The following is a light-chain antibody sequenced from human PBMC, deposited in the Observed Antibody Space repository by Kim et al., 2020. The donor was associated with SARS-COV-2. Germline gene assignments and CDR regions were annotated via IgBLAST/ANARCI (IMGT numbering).Light chain of an antibody. Sequence: GSPGQTASITCSGDKLGDKYACWYQQKPGKSPVLVIYQDSKRPSGIPERFSGSNSGNTATLTISGTQAMDEADYYCQAWDSSTAEFGGGTQLTVL. J-gene: IGLJ2*01. CDR2: QDS. CDR3: QAWDSSTAE. CDR1: KLGDKY. V-gene: IGLV3-1*01.